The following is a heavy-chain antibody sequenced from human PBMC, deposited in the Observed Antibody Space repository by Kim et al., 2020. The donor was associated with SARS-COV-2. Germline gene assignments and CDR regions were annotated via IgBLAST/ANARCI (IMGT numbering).Heavy chain of an antibody. D-gene: IGHD7-27*01. CDR3: ARDWNWGIDV. V-gene: IGHV3-48*02. Sequence: GWSLRLSCAASGFTFTTYNMNWVRQAPGKGLEWISYISVTDAIYYADSVKGRFTISRDYAKNSLDLQMNSLRDEDTAVYYCARDWNWGIDVWGQGTLVTVSS. CDR2: ISVTDAI. CDR1: GFTFTTYN. J-gene: IGHJ4*02.